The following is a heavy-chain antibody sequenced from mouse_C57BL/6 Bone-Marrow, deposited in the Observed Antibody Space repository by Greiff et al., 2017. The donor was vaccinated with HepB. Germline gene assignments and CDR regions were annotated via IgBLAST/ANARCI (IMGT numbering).Heavy chain of an antibody. Sequence: EVQGVESGGGLVQPKGSLKLSCAASGFSFNTYAMNWVRQAPGKGLEWVARIRSKSNNYATYYADSVKDRFTISRDDSESMLYLQMNNLKTEDTAMYYCVRCYYGNYDAMDYWGQGTSVTVSS. J-gene: IGHJ4*01. D-gene: IGHD2-1*01. CDR1: GFSFNTYA. CDR3: VRCYYGNYDAMDY. V-gene: IGHV10-1*01. CDR2: IRSKSNNYAT.